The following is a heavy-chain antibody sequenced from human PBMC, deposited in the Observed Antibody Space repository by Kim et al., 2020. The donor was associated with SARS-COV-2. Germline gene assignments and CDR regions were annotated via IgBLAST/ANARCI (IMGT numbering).Heavy chain of an antibody. Sequence: SETLSLTCAVYGGSFSGSYWSWIRQPPGKGLEWIGEINHSGGTNYNPSLKSRVTISVDTSKNQFSLNLSSVTAADTAVYYCATGKPWIPLSIWGQGTLVTVSS. D-gene: IGHD5-18*01. CDR3: ATGKPWIPLSI. CDR1: GGSFSGSY. V-gene: IGHV4-34*01. J-gene: IGHJ4*02. CDR2: INHSGGT.